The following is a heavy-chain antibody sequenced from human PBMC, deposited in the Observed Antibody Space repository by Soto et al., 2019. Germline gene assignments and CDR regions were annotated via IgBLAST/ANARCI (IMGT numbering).Heavy chain of an antibody. CDR2: ITGSGAST. V-gene: IGHV3-23*01. CDR1: GSTFPTIT. J-gene: IGHJ4*02. D-gene: IGHD5-12*01. Sequence: EVQLLESGGGWFKLGGSLDLSFPPFGSTFPTITMTWARQAPGKGRGWFSAITGSGASTYYADSVKGRFTISRDNSKNTLYLQMNSLRAEDTAVYYCAKNSAATIRVGYDYWGQGTLVTVSS. CDR3: AKNSAATIRVGYDY.